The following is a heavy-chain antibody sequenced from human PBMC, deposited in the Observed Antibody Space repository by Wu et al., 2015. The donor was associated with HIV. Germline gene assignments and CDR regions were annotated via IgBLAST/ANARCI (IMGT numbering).Heavy chain of an antibody. D-gene: IGHD3-22*01. CDR2: INPNSGGT. CDR3: ARLPISYDSSGYTGLLFDY. J-gene: IGHJ4*02. V-gene: IGHV1-2*02. Sequence: QVQLVQSGAEVKKPGASVKVSCKASGYTFTGYYMHWVRQAPGQGLEWMGWINPNSGGTNYAQKFQGRVTMTRDTSISTAYMELSRLRSDDTAVYYCARLPISYDSSGYTGLLFDYWGQGTLVTVSS. CDR1: GYTFTGYY.